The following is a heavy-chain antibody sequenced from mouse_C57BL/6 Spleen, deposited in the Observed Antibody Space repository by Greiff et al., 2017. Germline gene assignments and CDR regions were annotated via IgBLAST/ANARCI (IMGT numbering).Heavy chain of an antibody. CDR3: ARGYYGSHYYAMDY. J-gene: IGHJ4*01. Sequence: QVQLQQSGPELVKPGASVKISCKASGYAFSSSWMNWVKQRPGKGLEWIGRIYPGDGDTNYNGKFKGKATLTADKSSSTAYMQLSSLTSEDSAVYFCARGYYGSHYYAMDYWGQGTSVTVSS. CDR2: IYPGDGDT. V-gene: IGHV1-82*01. CDR1: GYAFSSSW. D-gene: IGHD1-1*01.